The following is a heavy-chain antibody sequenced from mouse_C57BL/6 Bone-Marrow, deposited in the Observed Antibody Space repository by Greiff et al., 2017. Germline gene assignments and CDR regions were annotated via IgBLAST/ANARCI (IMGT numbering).Heavy chain of an antibody. Sequence: VKLQQPGAELVKPGASVKLSCKASGYTFTSYWMQWVKQRPGQGLEWIGEIDPSDSYTNYNQQFKGKATLTVDTSSSTAYMQLSRLTSEDSAVYYCAIYYDFDYWGQGTTLTVSS. D-gene: IGHD1-1*01. CDR2: IDPSDSYT. CDR3: AIYYDFDY. J-gene: IGHJ2*01. CDR1: GYTFTSYW. V-gene: IGHV1-50*01.